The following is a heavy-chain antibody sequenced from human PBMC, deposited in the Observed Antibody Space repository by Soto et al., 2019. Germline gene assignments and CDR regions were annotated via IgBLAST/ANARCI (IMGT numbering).Heavy chain of an antibody. CDR3: ARMRRYSGSYYVLDY. Sequence: GSGPTLVNPTQTLTLTCTFSGFSLSTSGMCVSWIRQPPGKALEWLALIDWDDDKYYSTSLKTRLTISKDTSKNQVVLTMTNMDPVDTATYYCARMRRYSGSYYVLDYWGQGTLVTISS. CDR2: IDWDDDK. D-gene: IGHD1-26*01. CDR1: GFSLSTSGMC. J-gene: IGHJ4*02. V-gene: IGHV2-70*01.